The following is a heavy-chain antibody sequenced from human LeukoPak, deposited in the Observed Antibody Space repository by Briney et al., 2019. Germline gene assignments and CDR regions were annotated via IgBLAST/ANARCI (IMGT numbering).Heavy chain of an antibody. J-gene: IGHJ4*02. D-gene: IGHD2-2*01. V-gene: IGHV3-15*01. CDR3: TTLTYCSSTSCRYM. CDR2: IKSKTDGGTT. CDR1: GFTFSNAW. Sequence: PGRSLRLSCAASGFTFSNAWMSWVRQAPGKGLEWVGRIKSKTDGGTTDYAAPVKGRFTISRDDSKNTLYLQMNSLKTEDTAVYYCTTLTYCSSTSCRYMRGQGTLVTVSS.